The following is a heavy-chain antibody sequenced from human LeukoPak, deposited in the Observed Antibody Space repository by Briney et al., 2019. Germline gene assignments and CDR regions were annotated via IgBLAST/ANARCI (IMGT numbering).Heavy chain of an antibody. V-gene: IGHV3-48*03. CDR3: ARSPWFGELLESYFDY. D-gene: IGHD3-10*01. CDR1: GFTFNSYE. CDR2: ISSSGSTI. Sequence: GGSLRLSCAASGFTFNSYEMNWVRQAPGKGLEWGSYISSSGSTIYYADSVKGRFTISRDNAKNSLYLQMNSLRAEDTAVYYCARSPWFGELLESYFDYWGQGTLVTVSS. J-gene: IGHJ4*02.